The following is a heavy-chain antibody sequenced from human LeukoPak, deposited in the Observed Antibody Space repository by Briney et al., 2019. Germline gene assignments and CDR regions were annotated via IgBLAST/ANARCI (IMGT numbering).Heavy chain of an antibody. CDR3: AKDKGYSGYDPYDY. CDR1: GFTFDDYA. J-gene: IGHJ4*02. Sequence: PGRSLRLSCAASGFTFDDYAMHWVRQAPGKGLEWVSGISWNSGSIGYADSVKGRFTISRDNAKNSLYLQMNSLRAEDTALYYCAKDKGYSGYDPYDYWGQGTLVTVSS. CDR2: ISWNSGSI. D-gene: IGHD5-12*01. V-gene: IGHV3-9*01.